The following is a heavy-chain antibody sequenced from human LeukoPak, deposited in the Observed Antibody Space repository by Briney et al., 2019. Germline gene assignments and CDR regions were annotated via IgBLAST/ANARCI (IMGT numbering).Heavy chain of an antibody. CDR1: DFTFSSYA. Sequence: GGSLRLSCVASDFTFSSYAMNWVRHAPGKGLEWVSAISGSGGSTYYADSVKGRFTISRDNSKNTLNLQLNSLRAEDTALYYCAKDRVGAMPMNFLDYWGQGTPVIVSS. V-gene: IGHV3-23*01. J-gene: IGHJ4*02. CDR3: AKDRVGAMPMNFLDY. CDR2: ISGSGGST. D-gene: IGHD1-26*01.